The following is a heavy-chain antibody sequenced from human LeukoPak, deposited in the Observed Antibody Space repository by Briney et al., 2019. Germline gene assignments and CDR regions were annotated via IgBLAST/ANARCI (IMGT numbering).Heavy chain of an antibody. CDR2: IIPIFGTA. V-gene: IGHV1-69*13. CDR1: GGTFSSYA. J-gene: IGHJ4*02. CDR3: ARSPHGVIISPPDY. D-gene: IGHD3-16*02. Sequence: GASVKVSCKASGGTFSSYAISWVRQAPRQGLEWMGGIIPIFGTANYAQKFQGRVTITADESTSTAYMELSSLRSEDTAVYYCARSPHGVIISPPDYWGQGTLVTVSS.